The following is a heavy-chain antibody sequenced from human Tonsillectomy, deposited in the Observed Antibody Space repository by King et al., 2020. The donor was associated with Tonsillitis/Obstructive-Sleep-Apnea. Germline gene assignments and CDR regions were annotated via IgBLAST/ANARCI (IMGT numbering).Heavy chain of an antibody. CDR2: TYYRSKWYN. Sequence: VQLQQSSPGLVKPSQTLSLPCVISGDSVSSNNAACEWIRQSPPRGLEWLGRTYYRSKWYNDYGVSLKGRSIINPDTSKNQFSLQLNSVTPEDTAVYYCTRGSIRGWYENWGQGTLVTVSS. CDR1: GDSVSSNNAA. CDR3: TRGSIRGWYEN. D-gene: IGHD6-19*01. J-gene: IGHJ4*02. V-gene: IGHV6-1*01.